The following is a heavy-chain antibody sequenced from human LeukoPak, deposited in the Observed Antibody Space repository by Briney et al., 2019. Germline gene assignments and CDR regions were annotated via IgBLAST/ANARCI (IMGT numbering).Heavy chain of an antibody. CDR2: IWYDGSNK. D-gene: IGHD1-20*01. Sequence: GGSLRLSCAASGFTFSSYGMLWVRQAPGKGLEWVAVIWYDGSNKYYTDSVKGRFTISRDNSKNTVSLQMNSLRAEDTAVYYCARGSYNWNDASWVQGNWFDPWGQGTLVTVSS. V-gene: IGHV3-33*01. CDR1: GFTFSSYG. CDR3: ARGSYNWNDASWVQGNWFDP. J-gene: IGHJ5*02.